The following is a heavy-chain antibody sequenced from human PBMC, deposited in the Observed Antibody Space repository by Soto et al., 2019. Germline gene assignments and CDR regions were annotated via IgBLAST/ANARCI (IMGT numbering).Heavy chain of an antibody. V-gene: IGHV1-69*06. CDR2: IIPFFGTP. D-gene: IGHD3-22*01. CDR3: ARDKGAYYSHLVY. CDR1: GATFSSYA. J-gene: IGHJ4*02. Sequence: QVLLVQSGAEVNKPGSSVKVSCKLSGATFSSYAMSWVRQAPGQGLEWIGGIIPFFGTPNYAQKFQGRVTITADTSTATSYMELSSLRSDDTAVYYCARDKGAYYSHLVYWGQGTLVTVSS.